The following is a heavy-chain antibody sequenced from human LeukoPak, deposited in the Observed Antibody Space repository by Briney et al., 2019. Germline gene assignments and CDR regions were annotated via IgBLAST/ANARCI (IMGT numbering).Heavy chain of an antibody. CDR2: ISYDGSNK. J-gene: IGHJ4*02. CDR1: GFTFSSYA. Sequence: PGRSLRLSCAASGFTFSSYAMHWIRQAPGKGLEWVAVISYDGSNKYYADSVKGRFTISRDNSKNTLYLQMNSLGAEDTAVYYCARDRGRRAVAGIDYWGQGTLVTVSS. D-gene: IGHD6-19*01. V-gene: IGHV3-30*04. CDR3: ARDRGRRAVAGIDY.